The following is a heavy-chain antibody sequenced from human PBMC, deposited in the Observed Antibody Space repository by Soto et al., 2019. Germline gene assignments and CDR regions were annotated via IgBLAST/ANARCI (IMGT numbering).Heavy chain of an antibody. CDR1: GASISSGGYS. J-gene: IGHJ4*02. CDR2: IYHSGYS. CDR3: ARVYGDHTRAFDY. V-gene: IGHV4-30-2*01. D-gene: IGHD4-17*01. Sequence: QLQLQESGSGLVKPSQTLSLTCAVSGASISSGGYSWSWIRQPPGKGLEWLGYIYHSGYSFYNPSLKSRVTISLDRSKNQFSLKLSSVTAADTAVYFCARVYGDHTRAFDYWGQGTQVAVSS.